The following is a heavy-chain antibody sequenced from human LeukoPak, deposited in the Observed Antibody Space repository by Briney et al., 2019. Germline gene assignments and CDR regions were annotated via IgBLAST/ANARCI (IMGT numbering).Heavy chain of an antibody. D-gene: IGHD3-16*02. CDR1: GGTFSSYA. V-gene: IGHV1-69*13. CDR2: IIPIFGTA. Sequence: SVKVSCKASGGTFSSYAISWVRQAPGQGLEWMGGIIPIFGTANYAQKFQGRVTITADESTSTAYMELSSLRSEDTAVYYCASTYDYVWGGYRDYGMDVWGKGTTVTVSS. J-gene: IGHJ6*04. CDR3: ASTYDYVWGGYRDYGMDV.